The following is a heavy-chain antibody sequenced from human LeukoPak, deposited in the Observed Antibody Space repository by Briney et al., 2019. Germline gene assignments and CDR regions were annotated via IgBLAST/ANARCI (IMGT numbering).Heavy chain of an antibody. CDR1: GGSFSGYY. V-gene: IGHV4-34*01. CDR2: INHSGNI. D-gene: IGHD1-26*01. J-gene: IGHJ4*02. CDR3: ARLESKSGSYYNF. Sequence: SETLSLTCAVYGGSFSGYYWSWIRQPPGKGLEWIGEINHSGNINYNPSLKSRVTISVDTSKNQISLKMNSVTAADAAVYYCARLESKSGSYYNFWGQGTLVTVSS.